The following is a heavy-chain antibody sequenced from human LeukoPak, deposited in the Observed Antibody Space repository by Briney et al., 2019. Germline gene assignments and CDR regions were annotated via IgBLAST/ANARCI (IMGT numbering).Heavy chain of an antibody. D-gene: IGHD3-10*01. Sequence: SETLSLTCTVSGGSISSYFWTWIRQPAGKGLEWIGRIHASGTTNYNSSLKSRVSISVDTSKNQFSLKLTSVTAADTAVYFCARDGADVYGRAFDYWGQGTLVSVSS. J-gene: IGHJ4*02. CDR3: ARDGADVYGRAFDY. V-gene: IGHV4-4*07. CDR1: GGSISSYF. CDR2: IHASGTT.